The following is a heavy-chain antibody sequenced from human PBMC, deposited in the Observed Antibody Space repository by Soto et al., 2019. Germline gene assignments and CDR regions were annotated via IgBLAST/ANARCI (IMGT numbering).Heavy chain of an antibody. CDR2: ISGAGGSS. J-gene: IGHJ6*02. CDR3: AKDQAPSTLYYYGVDV. Sequence: EVQLLESGGTLVQPGGSLRLSCAASGFLFSAYAMIWVRQAPGKGLEWVSGISGAGGSSYYGDSVKGRFIISRDNSKNTLYLQMNSLRAEDTAIYYCAKDQAPSTLYYYGVDVWGQGTTVTVSS. CDR1: GFLFSAYA. V-gene: IGHV3-23*01.